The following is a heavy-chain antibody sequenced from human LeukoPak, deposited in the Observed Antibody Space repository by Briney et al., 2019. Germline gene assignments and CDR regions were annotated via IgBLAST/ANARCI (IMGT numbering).Heavy chain of an antibody. D-gene: IGHD3-22*01. CDR3: AHRRYDSSGYGYFQD. CDR1: GFSLNTRGVG. J-gene: IGHJ1*01. CDR2: IYWDDAK. Sequence: SGPTLVNPPQTLTLTCIFSGFSLNTRGVGVGWIRQPPGKALEWLALIYWDDAKRYSPSLKSRVAITKDTSKNQVVLTMTNMDPVDTATYYCAHRRYDSSGYGYFQDWGQGALVTVSS. V-gene: IGHV2-5*02.